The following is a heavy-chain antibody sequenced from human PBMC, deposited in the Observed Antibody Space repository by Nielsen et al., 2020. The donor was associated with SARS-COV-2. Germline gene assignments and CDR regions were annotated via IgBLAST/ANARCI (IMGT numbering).Heavy chain of an antibody. D-gene: IGHD5-12*01. CDR1: GGSISSGGYY. CDR3: ARESSGYDHYNYGMDV. Sequence: LRLFCTVSGGSISSGGYYWSWIRHHPGKGLEWIGYIYFSGRTCYNPSLKSRVTISVDTSKNQFSLSLRSVTAADTAVYYCARESSGYDHYNYGMDVWGQGTTVTVSS. J-gene: IGHJ6*02. V-gene: IGHV4-31*03. CDR2: IYFSGRT.